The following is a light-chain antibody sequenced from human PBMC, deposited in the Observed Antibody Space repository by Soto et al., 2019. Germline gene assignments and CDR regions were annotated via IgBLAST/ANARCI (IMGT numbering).Light chain of an antibody. CDR3: QHFDNLPLS. Sequence: DIRMTQSPPSLSASVGDRVTITCQASQDISNYLNWYQQKLGKAPKLLIYDASNLETGVPSRFSGSGSGTHFTFTITSLQPEDSATYYCQHFDNLPLSFGPGTKVHIK. CDR2: DAS. J-gene: IGKJ3*01. CDR1: QDISNY. V-gene: IGKV1-33*01.